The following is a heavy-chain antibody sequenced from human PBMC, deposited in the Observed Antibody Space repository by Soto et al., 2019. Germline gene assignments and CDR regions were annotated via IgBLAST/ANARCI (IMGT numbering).Heavy chain of an antibody. D-gene: IGHD6-13*01. CDR2: ISYDGSNK. CDR1: GFTFSSYG. J-gene: IGHJ4*02. Sequence: QVQLVESGGGVVQPGRSLRLSCAASGFTFSSYGMHWVRQAPGKGLEWVAVISYDGSNKYYADSVKGRFTISRDNSKNTLYLQMNSLRAEDTAVYYCAKDGGFSWYYFDYWGQGTLVTVSS. V-gene: IGHV3-30*18. CDR3: AKDGGFSWYYFDY.